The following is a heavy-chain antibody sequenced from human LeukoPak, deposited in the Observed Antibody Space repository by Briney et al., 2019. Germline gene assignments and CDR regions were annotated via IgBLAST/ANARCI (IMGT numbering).Heavy chain of an antibody. CDR3: AREEFSSSWYSLDFDY. V-gene: IGHV3-11*04. CDR2: ISSSGSTI. CDR1: GGSISSYY. J-gene: IGHJ4*02. Sequence: NPSETLSLTCTVSGGSISSYYWSWIRQAPGKGLEWVSYISSSGSTIYYADSVKGRFTISRDNAKNSLYLQMNSLRAEDTAVYYCAREEFSSSWYSLDFDYWGQGTLVTVSS. D-gene: IGHD6-13*01.